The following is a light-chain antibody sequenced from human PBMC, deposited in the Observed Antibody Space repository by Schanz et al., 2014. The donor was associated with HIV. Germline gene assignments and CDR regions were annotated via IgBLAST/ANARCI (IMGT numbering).Light chain of an antibody. V-gene: IGLV2-23*02. CDR2: DVR. CDR3: CSYAGSFTWV. J-gene: IGLJ3*02. Sequence: QSVLTQPASVSGSPGQSITISCTGTSSDGGGYNYVSWYQQHPGKAPKLMIYDVRYRPSGVSNRFSGSKSDKTASLTISDFQADDEADYYCCSYAGSFTWVFGGGTKLTVL. CDR1: SSDGGGYNY.